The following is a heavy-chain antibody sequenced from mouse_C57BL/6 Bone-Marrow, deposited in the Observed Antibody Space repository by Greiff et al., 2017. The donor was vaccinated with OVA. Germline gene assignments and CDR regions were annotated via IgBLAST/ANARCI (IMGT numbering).Heavy chain of an antibody. D-gene: IGHD1-1*01. CDR2: IWTGGGT. J-gene: IGHJ1*03. V-gene: IGHV2-9-1*01. Sequence: QVQLQQSGPGLVAPSQSLSITCTVSGFSLTSYAISWVRQPPGKGLEWLGVIWTGGGTNYNSALKSRLSISKDNSKSQVFLKMNSLQTDDTARYYCARKGGYYYGSNWYFDVWGTGTTVTVSS. CDR3: ARKGGYYYGSNWYFDV. CDR1: GFSLTSYA.